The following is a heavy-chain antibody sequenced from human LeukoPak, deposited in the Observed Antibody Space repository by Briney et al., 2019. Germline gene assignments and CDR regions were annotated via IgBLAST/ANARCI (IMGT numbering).Heavy chain of an antibody. CDR2: TNPSGGST. CDR1: GYTFTSYY. J-gene: IGHJ4*02. D-gene: IGHD1-26*01. CDR3: ARDLEPGGSYLGIDY. Sequence: GASVKVSCEESGYTFTSYYMHWVRQAPGQGLEWMGITNPSGGSTSYAQKFQGRVTMTRDTSTSTVYMELSSLRSEDTAVYYCARDLEPGGSYLGIDYWGQGTLVTVSS. V-gene: IGHV1-46*01.